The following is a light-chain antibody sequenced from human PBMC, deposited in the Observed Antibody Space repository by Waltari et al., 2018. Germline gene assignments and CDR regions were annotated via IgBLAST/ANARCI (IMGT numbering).Light chain of an antibody. V-gene: IGLV2-8*01. J-gene: IGLJ1*01. CDR3: SSYAHNNHFV. CDR1: NSDVGAYNY. Sequence: QSVLTQPPSATGSPGQSVTISCTGTNSDVGAYNYVSWYQQHPGKVPNLLIYAVTKRPSGVPDRFPGSKSGHTASLTVSGLQADDEADYYCSSYAHNNHFVFGTGTKVTVL. CDR2: AVT.